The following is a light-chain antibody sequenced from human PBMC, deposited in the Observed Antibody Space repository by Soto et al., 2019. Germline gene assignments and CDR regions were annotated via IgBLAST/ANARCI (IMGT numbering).Light chain of an antibody. CDR1: RSVTTF. CDR3: QQSHNWPRT. V-gene: IGKV3-11*01. CDR2: EAS. Sequence: ESVLTQSPGTLSLSPGERATLSCRASRSVTTFLAWYQQRPGQAPRLLISEASNRAAGIPARFSGSGSGTDFTLTISSLEPEDFAVYYCQQSHNWPRTFGQGTRLEIK. J-gene: IGKJ5*01.